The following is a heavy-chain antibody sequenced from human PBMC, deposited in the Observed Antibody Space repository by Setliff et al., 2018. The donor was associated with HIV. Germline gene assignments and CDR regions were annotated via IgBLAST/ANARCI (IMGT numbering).Heavy chain of an antibody. CDR3: ARGSDSSTWYRGWFDP. CDR1: GGSISRSGYY. D-gene: IGHD6-13*01. Sequence: PSETLSLTCTVSGGSISRSGYYWSWIRQPPGKGLECLGYIYYSGSTNYSPSLESRVTISIDTSKTQFSLKLTSVPAADTAVYYCARGSDSSTWYRGWFDPWGQGTLVTVSS. J-gene: IGHJ5*02. CDR2: IYYSGST. V-gene: IGHV4-61*08.